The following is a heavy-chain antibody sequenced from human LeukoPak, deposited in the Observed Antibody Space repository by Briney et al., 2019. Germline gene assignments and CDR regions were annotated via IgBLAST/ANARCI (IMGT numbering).Heavy chain of an antibody. D-gene: IGHD6-13*01. CDR1: GASIRDYY. Sequence: PSETLSLTCSVSGASIRDYYWNWIRQPAGKGLEWIGYIYDSGSTNYNPSLKSRVTISVDTSKNQFSLKLTSVTAADTAVYYCASSYSSSWFRFDYWGQGTLVTVSS. V-gene: IGHV4-59*01. J-gene: IGHJ4*02. CDR3: ASSYSSSWFRFDY. CDR2: IYDSGST.